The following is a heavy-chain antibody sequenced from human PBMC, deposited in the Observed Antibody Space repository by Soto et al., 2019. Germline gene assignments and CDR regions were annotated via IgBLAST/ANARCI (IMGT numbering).Heavy chain of an antibody. J-gene: IGHJ6*03. CDR1: GYTFTSYA. V-gene: IGHV1-3*01. D-gene: IGHD3-16*02. CDR3: ATSMITFGGVIVTGNGGYYMDV. CDR2: INAGNGNT. Sequence: ASVKVSCKASGYTFTSYAMHWVRQAPGQRLEWMGWINAGNGNTKYSQKFQGRVTITRDTSASTAYMELSSLRSEDTAVYYCATSMITFGGVIVTGNGGYYMDVWGKGTTVTVSS.